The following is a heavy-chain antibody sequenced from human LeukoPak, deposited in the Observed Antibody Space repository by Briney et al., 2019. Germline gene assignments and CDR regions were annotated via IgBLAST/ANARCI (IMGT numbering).Heavy chain of an antibody. Sequence: GGSLRLSCAASGFTFSSYGMHWVRQAPGKGLEWVAVIWYDGSNKYYADSVKGRFTISRDNSKNTLYLQMNSLRAEDTAVYYCAKDDKRITVIVVVTPSGMDVWGKGTTVTVSS. CDR3: AKDDKRITVIVVVTPSGMDV. CDR2: IWYDGSNK. CDR1: GFTFSSYG. V-gene: IGHV3-33*06. J-gene: IGHJ6*03. D-gene: IGHD3-22*01.